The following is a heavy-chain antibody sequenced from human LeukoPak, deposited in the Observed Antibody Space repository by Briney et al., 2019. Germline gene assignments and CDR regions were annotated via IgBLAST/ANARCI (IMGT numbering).Heavy chain of an antibody. V-gene: IGHV1-2*06. J-gene: IGHJ4*02. CDR3: ARGRYYYDSSGYFGY. CDR1: GYTLTELS. D-gene: IGHD3-22*01. CDR2: INPNSGGT. Sequence: ASVKVSCKVSGYTLTELSMHWVRQAPGQGLEWMGQINPNSGGTNYAQKFQGRVTMTRDTSISTAYMELSRLRSDDTAVYYCARGRYYYDSSGYFGYWGQGTLVTVSS.